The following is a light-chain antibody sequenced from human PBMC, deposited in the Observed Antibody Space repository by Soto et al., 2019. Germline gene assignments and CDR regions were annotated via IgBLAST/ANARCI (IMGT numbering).Light chain of an antibody. J-gene: IGKJ2*01. Sequence: IVLTPSPGAVSLSQGERATRSCRASPSVYNNLAWYXXTPGQSISSSNLAWYQQKPGQAPRLLIYGASRRATGIPDRFSGRESGTDFTLTITTLEPEDSAVYFCQQYASSPYTFAQGTKVDI. V-gene: IGKV3-20*01. CDR2: GAS. CDR3: QQYASSPYT. CDR1: PSVYNNLAWYXXTPGQSISSSN.